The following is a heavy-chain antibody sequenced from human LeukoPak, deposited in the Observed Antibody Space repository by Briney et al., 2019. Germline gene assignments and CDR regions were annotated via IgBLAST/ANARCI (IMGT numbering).Heavy chain of an antibody. CDR2: ISYHGSNK. J-gene: IGHJ4*02. Sequence: AGGSLRLSCAASGFTFSSYVMHWVRQAPGKGLEWVALISYHGSNKYYADSVKGRFTISRDNAKNSLYLQMNSLRVDDTAVYYCARGPRSGGSCYFDYWGQGTLVTVSS. CDR1: GFTFSSYV. D-gene: IGHD2-15*01. V-gene: IGHV3-30-3*01. CDR3: ARGPRSGGSCYFDY.